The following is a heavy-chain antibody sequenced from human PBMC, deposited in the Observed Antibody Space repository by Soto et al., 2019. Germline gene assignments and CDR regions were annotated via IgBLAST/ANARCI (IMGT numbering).Heavy chain of an antibody. D-gene: IGHD3-3*01. CDR1: GYTFTSYA. J-gene: IGHJ4*02. CDR2: INAGNGNT. CDR3: AREVDVLRFLEWLSPPDY. V-gene: IGHV1-3*01. Sequence: ASVKVSCKASGYTFTSYAMHWVRQAPGQRLEWMGWINAGNGNTKYSQKFQGRVTITRDTSASTAYMELSSLRSEDTAVYYCAREVDVLRFLEWLSPPDYWGQGTLVTVSS.